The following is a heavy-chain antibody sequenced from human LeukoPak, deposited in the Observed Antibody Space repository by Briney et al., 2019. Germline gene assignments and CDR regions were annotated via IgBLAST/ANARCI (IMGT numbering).Heavy chain of an antibody. J-gene: IGHJ5*02. D-gene: IGHD6-13*01. CDR1: GYTFTSYA. CDR3: ARDKVAAAGIGGWFDP. Sequence: ASVKVSCKASGYTFTSYAMNWVRQAPGQGLEWMGWINTNTGNPTYAQGFTGRFVFSLDTSVSTAYLQISSLKAEDTAVYYCARDKVAAAGIGGWFDPWGQGTLVTVSS. CDR2: INTNTGNP. V-gene: IGHV7-4-1*02.